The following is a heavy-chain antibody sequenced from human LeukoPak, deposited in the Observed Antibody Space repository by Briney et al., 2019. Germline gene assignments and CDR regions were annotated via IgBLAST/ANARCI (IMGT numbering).Heavy chain of an antibody. Sequence: GGSLRLSCAASGLTFSNAWMSWVRQAPGKGLEWVGRIKSKTDGGIIDYAAPVRGRFTISRDDSKNTLYLQMNSLRTEDTAVYYCSNIYSYGLHGMDVWGQGTTVTVSS. CDR3: SNIYSYGLHGMDV. V-gene: IGHV3-15*01. CDR2: IKSKTDGGII. CDR1: GLTFSNAW. J-gene: IGHJ6*02. D-gene: IGHD5-18*01.